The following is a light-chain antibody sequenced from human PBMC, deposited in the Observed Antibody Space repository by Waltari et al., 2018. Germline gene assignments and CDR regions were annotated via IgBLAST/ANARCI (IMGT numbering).Light chain of an antibody. CDR3: CSYAGSSPHVI. V-gene: IGLV2-23*01. CDR2: GGS. CDR1: SSDAGSSQF. J-gene: IGLJ2*01. Sequence: SPLTQPASVSGSPGPSITISCTGSSSDAGSSQFVSLYQQHPGKAPQLMIYGGSQRPSGVSNRFSGSKSGNTASLTISGLRAEDEADYYCCSYAGSSPHVIFGGGTKLTVL.